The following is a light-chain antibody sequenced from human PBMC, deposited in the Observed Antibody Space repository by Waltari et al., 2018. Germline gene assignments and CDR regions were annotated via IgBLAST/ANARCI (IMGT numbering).Light chain of an antibody. J-gene: IGKJ2*01. Sequence: DIQMTQSPSPLSASVGDRVTITCRASQSISSWLAWYQQKPGKAPKLLIYKASSLESGVPSRFSGSESGTEFTLTISSLQPDDFATYYCQQYNSYPYTFGQGTKLEIK. V-gene: IGKV1-5*03. CDR1: QSISSW. CDR2: KAS. CDR3: QQYNSYPYT.